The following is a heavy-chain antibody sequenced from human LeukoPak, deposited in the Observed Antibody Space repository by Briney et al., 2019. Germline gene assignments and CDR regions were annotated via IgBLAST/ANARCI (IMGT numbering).Heavy chain of an antibody. CDR2: IYPGGSDT. V-gene: IGHV5-51*01. Sequence: GESLKISCEGSGYSFNTYWIGWVRQMPGKGPEWMGIIYPGGSDTRYSPSFQGQVTTSADKSISTAYLQWSSLKTSDTAMYYCARRYHDYSGYSRQFDYWGQGTLVTVSS. CDR1: GYSFNTYW. D-gene: IGHD3-22*01. CDR3: ARRYHDYSGYSRQFDY. J-gene: IGHJ4*02.